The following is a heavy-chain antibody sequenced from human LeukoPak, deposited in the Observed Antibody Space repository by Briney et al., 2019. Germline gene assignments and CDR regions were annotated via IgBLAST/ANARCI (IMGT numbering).Heavy chain of an antibody. CDR2: MNPNSGNT. Sequence: ASVKVSCKASGYAFTSYDINWVRQATEQGLEWMGWMNPNSGNTGYAQKFQGRVTMTRNTSISTAYMELSSLRSEDTAVYYCASLGNWNDVGHYMDVWGKGTTVTVSS. CDR1: GYAFTSYD. J-gene: IGHJ6*03. D-gene: IGHD1-20*01. CDR3: ASLGNWNDVGHYMDV. V-gene: IGHV1-8*01.